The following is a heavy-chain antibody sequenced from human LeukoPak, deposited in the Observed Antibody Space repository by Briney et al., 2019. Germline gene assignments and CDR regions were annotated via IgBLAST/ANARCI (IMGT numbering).Heavy chain of an antibody. V-gene: IGHV4-59*08. Sequence: SETLSLTCTVSGVSTNTYYFWSWVRQPPGKGLEWIGNVDYSGRTKYSPSLKSRVTISADTSKYQFSLKLSSVTAADTAVYFCASPRGDDSGGYYTWYFHHWGQGILVTVSS. CDR3: ASPRGDDSGGYYTWYFHH. CDR1: GVSTNTYY. D-gene: IGHD3-22*01. J-gene: IGHJ1*01. CDR2: VDYSGRT.